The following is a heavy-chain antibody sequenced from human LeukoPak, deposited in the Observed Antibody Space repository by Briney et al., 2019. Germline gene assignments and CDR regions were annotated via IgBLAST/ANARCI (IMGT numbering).Heavy chain of an antibody. J-gene: IGHJ4*02. CDR1: GYIFTTYW. CDR2: IFPGDSDT. V-gene: IGHV5-51*01. D-gene: IGHD5-18*01. Sequence: GESLKISCKGSGYIFTTYWIGWVRQMPGEGLEWMGIIFPGDSDTRYSPSFQGQVTISADKSISTAYLQWSSLKASDTAMYYCARQGHRGYSYGYIDYWGQGTLVTVSS. CDR3: ARQGHRGYSYGYIDY.